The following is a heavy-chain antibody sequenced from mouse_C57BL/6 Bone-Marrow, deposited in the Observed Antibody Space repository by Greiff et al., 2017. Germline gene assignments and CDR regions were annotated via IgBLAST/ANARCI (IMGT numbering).Heavy chain of an antibody. CDR2: IRSKSNNYAT. CDR3: VRAGYSYYYGWFAY. V-gene: IGHV10-1*01. J-gene: IGHJ3*01. Sequence: EVQGVESGGGLVQPKGSLKLSCAASGFSFNTYAMNWVRQAPGKGLEWVARIRSKSNNYATYYADSVKDRFTISRDDSESMLYLKMNNLKTEDTAMYYCVRAGYSYYYGWFAYWGQGTLLTVSA. D-gene: IGHD1-1*01. CDR1: GFSFNTYA.